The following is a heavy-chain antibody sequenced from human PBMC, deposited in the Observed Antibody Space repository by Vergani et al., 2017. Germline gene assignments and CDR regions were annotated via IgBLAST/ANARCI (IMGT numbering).Heavy chain of an antibody. V-gene: IGHV3-30*02. D-gene: IGHD3-16*01. Sequence: QVQLVESGGGVVQRGGSLRLSCATSGCTLSNYDMQWIRQGPGKGLEFVAFIQFDGSNQYYADPVKGRFTLSRDFSKNTLYLQMNSLRTDDTATYYCAKHFRGWGIDYWGQGTQVIVSS. CDR3: AKHFRGWGIDY. CDR2: IQFDGSNQ. J-gene: IGHJ4*02. CDR1: GCTLSNYD.